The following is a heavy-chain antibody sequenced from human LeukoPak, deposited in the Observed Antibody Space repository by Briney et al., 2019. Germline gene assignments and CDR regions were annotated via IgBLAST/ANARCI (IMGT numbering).Heavy chain of an antibody. Sequence: SETLSLTCAVSGGSISSISSNNWAWSRQPPGKGLELIAAIHYTGSTYYNPSFMSRVTISVDTSKNQFSLKLNSLTATDTAVYYCARLPTGYPNWFDTWGQGILVTVSS. J-gene: IGHJ5*02. CDR1: GGSISSISSNN. CDR2: IHYTGST. D-gene: IGHD5-18*01. V-gene: IGHV4-39*01. CDR3: ARLPTGYPNWFDT.